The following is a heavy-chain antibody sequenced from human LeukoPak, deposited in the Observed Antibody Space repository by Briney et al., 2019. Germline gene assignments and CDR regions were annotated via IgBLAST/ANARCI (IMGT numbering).Heavy chain of an antibody. Sequence: AASVKVSCKASGYTFTGNYIHWVRQAPGQGLEWMGIINPSGGSTSYAQKFQGRVTMTRDTSTSTVYMELSSLRSEDTAVYYCARDCRDGYNERTSDYWGQGTLVTVSS. CDR1: GYTFTGNY. D-gene: IGHD5-24*01. V-gene: IGHV1-46*01. J-gene: IGHJ4*02. CDR2: INPSGGST. CDR3: ARDCRDGYNERTSDY.